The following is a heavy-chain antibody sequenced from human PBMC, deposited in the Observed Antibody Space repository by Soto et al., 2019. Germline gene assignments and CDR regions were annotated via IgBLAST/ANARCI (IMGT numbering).Heavy chain of an antibody. D-gene: IGHD3-3*01. CDR2: IIPIFGTA. J-gene: IGHJ6*02. Sequence: SVKVSFKASGGAFSSYAISLVRQAPGQGLEWMGGIIPIFGTANYAQKFQGRVTITADKSTSTAYMELSSLRSEDTAVYYCAREGSGYYRMDVWGQGTTVTVSS. V-gene: IGHV1-69*06. CDR3: AREGSGYYRMDV. CDR1: GGAFSSYA.